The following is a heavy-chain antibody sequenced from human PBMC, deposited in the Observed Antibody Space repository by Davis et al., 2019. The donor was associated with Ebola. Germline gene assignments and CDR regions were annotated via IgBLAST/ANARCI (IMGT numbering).Heavy chain of an antibody. D-gene: IGHD3-3*01. Sequence: PGGSLRLSCAASRFTFSSYSMNWVRQAPGKGLEWVSSISSSSSYIYYADSVKGRFTISRDNAKNSLYLQMNSLRAEDTAVYYCARDTGFLARAFDIWGQGTMVTVSS. CDR2: ISSSSSYI. V-gene: IGHV3-21*01. CDR3: ARDTGFLARAFDI. J-gene: IGHJ3*02. CDR1: RFTFSSYS.